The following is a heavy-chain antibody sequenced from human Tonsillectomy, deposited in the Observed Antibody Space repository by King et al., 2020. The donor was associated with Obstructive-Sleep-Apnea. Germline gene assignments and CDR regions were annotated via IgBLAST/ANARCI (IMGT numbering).Heavy chain of an antibody. J-gene: IGHJ4*02. CDR1: GGSISNYY. V-gene: IGHV4-59*08. CDR2: IFHTGRT. D-gene: IGHD3-22*01. Sequence: VQLQESGPGLVKPSETLSLTCTVSGGSISNYYWSCIRQTPEKGLEWIGYIFHTGRTSYNPSLKSRVTMSIDTSKYQFSLKLTAVTAADTAIYYCAGQDSYDSLFDCWGRGTRVTVSS. CDR3: AGQDSYDSLFDC.